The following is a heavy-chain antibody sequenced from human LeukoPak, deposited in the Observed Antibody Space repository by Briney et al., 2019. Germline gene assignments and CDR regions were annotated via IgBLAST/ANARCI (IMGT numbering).Heavy chain of an antibody. J-gene: IGHJ5*02. CDR2: ISGSGGST. CDR3: AKDRPHEPYDYVWGSYRPLNWFDP. Sequence: AGGSLRLSCAASGFTVSGNYMSWVRQAPGKGLEWVSAISGSGGSTYYADSVKGRFTISRDNSKNTLYLQMNSLRAEDTAVYYCAKDRPHEPYDYVWGSYRPLNWFDPWGQGTLVTVSS. D-gene: IGHD3-16*02. CDR1: GFTVSGNY. V-gene: IGHV3-23*01.